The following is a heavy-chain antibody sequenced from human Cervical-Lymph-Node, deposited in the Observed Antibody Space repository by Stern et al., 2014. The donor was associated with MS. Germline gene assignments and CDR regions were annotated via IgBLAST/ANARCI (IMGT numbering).Heavy chain of an antibody. Sequence: EMQLVESGGGLVQPGGSLRLSCSASGFTFSSYAMHWVRQAPGKGLEYVSAIRSNGGSTYYADAVKGRFTISRDNSKNTLYLQMSSLRAEDTAVYYCVKVDCSGGSCYHYDYWGQGTLVTVSS. D-gene: IGHD2-15*01. CDR2: IRSNGGST. V-gene: IGHV3-64D*06. J-gene: IGHJ4*02. CDR3: VKVDCSGGSCYHYDY. CDR1: GFTFSSYA.